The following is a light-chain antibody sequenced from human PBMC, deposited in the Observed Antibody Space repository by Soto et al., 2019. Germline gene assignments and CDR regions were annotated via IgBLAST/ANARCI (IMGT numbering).Light chain of an antibody. V-gene: IGLV1-44*01. Sequence: QSVLTQPPSASGTPGQRVTISCSGSSSNIGSNTVDWYQQLPGTAPKLHIYNNNQRPSGVPVRFSGSKSGTSASLAISGLQSEDEADYYCATWDDRLNGYVFGTGTKVTVL. CDR3: ATWDDRLNGYV. CDR2: NNN. CDR1: SSNIGSNT. J-gene: IGLJ1*01.